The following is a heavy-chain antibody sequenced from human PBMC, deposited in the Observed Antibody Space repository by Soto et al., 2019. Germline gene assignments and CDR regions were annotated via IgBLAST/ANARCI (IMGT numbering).Heavy chain of an antibody. Sequence: QVQLVQSGAEVKKPGASVKLSCRTSGYTFTHYYIHWVRQAPGQGLEWLAIINPASGSTNYAQDFLGRVTLTMEPSTTTVYMELSGLRAEDTAIFYGARDLAAGDHWGQGTRVTVSS. J-gene: IGHJ4*02. CDR3: ARDLAAGDH. D-gene: IGHD6-25*01. V-gene: IGHV1-46*01. CDR1: GYTFTHYY. CDR2: INPASGST.